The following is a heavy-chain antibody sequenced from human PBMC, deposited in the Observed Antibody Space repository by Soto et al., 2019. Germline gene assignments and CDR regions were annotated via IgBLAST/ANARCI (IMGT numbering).Heavy chain of an antibody. Sequence: GWSLRLSCASSVFTFDDYAMHWVRQAPGKGLEWVSGISWNSGSIGYADSVKGRFTISRDNAKNSLYLQMNSLRAEDTALYYCAKDTRDTAMGIDYWGQGTLVTVSS. V-gene: IGHV3-9*01. CDR3: AKDTRDTAMGIDY. D-gene: IGHD5-18*01. J-gene: IGHJ4*02. CDR2: ISWNSGSI. CDR1: VFTFDDYA.